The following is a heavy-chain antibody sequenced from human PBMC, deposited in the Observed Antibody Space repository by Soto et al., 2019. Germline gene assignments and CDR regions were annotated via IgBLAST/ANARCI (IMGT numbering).Heavy chain of an antibody. J-gene: IGHJ4*02. D-gene: IGHD3-22*01. CDR3: ARAIGPTLFDY. CDR2: IGTTGDT. V-gene: IGHV3-13*04. Sequence: GGSLRLSCSASGFTFSIYDMHWVRQGTGKGLEWVSAIGTTGDTYYAGSVKGRFTISRENAKNSLYLQMNSLRAGETAIYFCARAIGPTLFDYWGQGTLVTVSS. CDR1: GFTFSIYD.